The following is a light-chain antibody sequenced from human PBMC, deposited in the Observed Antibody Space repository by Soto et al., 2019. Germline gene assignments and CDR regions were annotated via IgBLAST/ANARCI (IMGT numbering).Light chain of an antibody. Sequence: IQMTQSPSSLSASVGDRVTITCRASQNINFYLNWFQQKPGKAPKVLIYAASSLQVGVPSRFSGSGSGTDFTLTISSLQPEDFATYYCLQDYNYPLTFGGGTKVDI. V-gene: IGKV1-6*01. CDR1: QNINFY. J-gene: IGKJ4*01. CDR2: AAS. CDR3: LQDYNYPLT.